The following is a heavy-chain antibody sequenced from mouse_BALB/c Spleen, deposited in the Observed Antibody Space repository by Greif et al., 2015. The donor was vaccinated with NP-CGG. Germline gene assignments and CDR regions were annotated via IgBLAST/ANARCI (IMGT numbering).Heavy chain of an antibody. CDR3: ALIYYGNYLYSMDY. J-gene: IGHJ4*01. CDR1: GFNIKDTY. D-gene: IGHD2-1*01. V-gene: IGHV14-3*02. Sequence: EVQLQQSGAELVKPGASVKLSCTASGFNIKDTYMHWVKQRPEQGLEWIGRIDPANGNTKYDPKFQGKATITADTSSNXAYLQLSSLTSEDTAVYYCALIYYGNYLYSMDYWGQGTSVTVSS. CDR2: IDPANGNT.